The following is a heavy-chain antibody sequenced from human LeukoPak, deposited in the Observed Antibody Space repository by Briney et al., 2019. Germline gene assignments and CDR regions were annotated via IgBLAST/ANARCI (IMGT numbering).Heavy chain of an antibody. D-gene: IGHD1-26*01. J-gene: IGHJ6*03. CDR2: IYTSGST. V-gene: IGHV4-4*07. Sequence: PSETLSLTCTVSGGSISNYHWSWIRQPAGKGLEWIGCIYTSGSTNYNPSLKSRVTMSIDKSNNQFSLKLSSVTAADTAVYYCARDRREAPDYYYYMDVWGKGTTVTVSS. CDR1: GGSISNYH. CDR3: ARDRREAPDYYYYMDV.